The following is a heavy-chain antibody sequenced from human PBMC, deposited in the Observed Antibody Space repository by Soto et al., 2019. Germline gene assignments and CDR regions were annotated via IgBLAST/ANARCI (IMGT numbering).Heavy chain of an antibody. D-gene: IGHD2-15*01. Sequence: SLTCTVSGGSISSGAYYWSWIRQPPGKGLEWIGYIYYSGSTYYNPSLKSRVTISVDTSKNQFSLKLSSVTAADTAVYYCASLSYCSGGSCYSGPIDYWGQGTLVTVSS. CDR2: IYYSGST. CDR3: ASLSYCSGGSCYSGPIDY. J-gene: IGHJ4*02. CDR1: GGSISSGAYY. V-gene: IGHV4-30-4*01.